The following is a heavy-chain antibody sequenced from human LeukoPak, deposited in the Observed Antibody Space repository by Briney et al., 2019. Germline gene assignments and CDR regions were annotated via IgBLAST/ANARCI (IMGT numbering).Heavy chain of an antibody. V-gene: IGHV3-30-3*01. Sequence: GGSLRLSCAASGFTFSRYAMHWVRQAPGKGLEWVAVISYDGSNKYYADSVKGRFTISRDNAKNSLYLQMNSLRAEDTAVYYCARGGASWGQGTLVTVSS. CDR2: ISYDGSNK. CDR3: ARGGAS. D-gene: IGHD3-16*01. CDR1: GFTFSRYA. J-gene: IGHJ5*02.